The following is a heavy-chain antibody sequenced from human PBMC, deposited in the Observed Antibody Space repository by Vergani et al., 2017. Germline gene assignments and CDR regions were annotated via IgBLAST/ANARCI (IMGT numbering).Heavy chain of an antibody. D-gene: IGHD3-10*01. CDR3: ASLYYND. V-gene: IGHV1-69*02. Sequence: QVQLVQSGAEVKKPGSSVKVSCKASGGPFSSYTISWVRQAPGQGLEWMGRIIPILGIANYAQKFQGRVTITPDKSTSTDYMELSSLRSEDTAVYYCASLYYNDRGQGTLVTVSS. J-gene: IGHJ4*02. CDR1: GGPFSSYT. CDR2: IIPILGIA.